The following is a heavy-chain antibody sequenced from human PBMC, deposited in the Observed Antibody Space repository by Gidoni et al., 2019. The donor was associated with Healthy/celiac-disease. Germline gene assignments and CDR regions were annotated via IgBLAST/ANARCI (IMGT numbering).Heavy chain of an antibody. CDR2: IHPSGGST. CDR1: GYTFTSYD. D-gene: IGHD2-15*01. V-gene: IGHV1-46*01. Sequence: QVQRVQSGAEVKKPGASVKVSCKASGYTFTSYDMHWVRQAPGQGLEWVGIIHPSGGSTSYAQTFQVRVIMPRDSSPSSFYMYLSSLRSEDTAVYSCARDGRAGGFDYWGQGTLVTVSS. J-gene: IGHJ4*02. CDR3: ARDGRAGGFDY.